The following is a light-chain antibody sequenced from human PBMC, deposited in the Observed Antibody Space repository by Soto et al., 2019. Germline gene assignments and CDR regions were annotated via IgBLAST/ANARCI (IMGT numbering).Light chain of an antibody. V-gene: IGKV4-1*01. J-gene: IGKJ4*01. Sequence: DIVMTQSPDSLAVSLGERATINCKSSQSVLYSSNNKNYLAWYQQKPGQPPKLLIYWASTRESGVPDRFSGSGSGTDFTLTISSLQAEDVAVYYCQQYYSPPLNFGGGTKV. CDR1: QSVLYSSNNKNY. CDR2: WAS. CDR3: QQYYSPPLN.